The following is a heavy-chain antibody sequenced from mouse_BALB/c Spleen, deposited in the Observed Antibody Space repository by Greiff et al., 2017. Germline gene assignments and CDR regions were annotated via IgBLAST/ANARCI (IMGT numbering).Heavy chain of an antibody. CDR3: ARLGSWFAY. J-gene: IGHJ3*01. V-gene: IGHV1-80*01. CDR2: IYPGDGDT. Sequence: QVQLKESGAELVRPGSSVKISCKASGYAFSSYWMNWVKQRPGQGLEWIGQIYPGDGDTNYNGKFKGKATLTADKSSSTAYMQLSSLTSEDSAVYFCARLGSWFAYWGQGTLVTVSA. CDR1: GYAFSSYW.